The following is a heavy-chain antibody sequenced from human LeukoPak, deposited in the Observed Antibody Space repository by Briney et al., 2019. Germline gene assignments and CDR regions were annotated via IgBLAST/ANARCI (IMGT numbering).Heavy chain of an antibody. CDR1: AYTFTSYG. D-gene: IGHD1/OR15-1a*01. V-gene: IGHV1-18*01. Sequence: GASVTVSFTASAYTFTSYGISWVRQAPGQGLEWMGWISAYNGNTNYAQKLQGRVTMTTDTSTSTAYMELRSLRSDDTAVYYCARVMLDQDPFDYWGQGTLVT. J-gene: IGHJ4*02. CDR2: ISAYNGNT. CDR3: ARVMLDQDPFDY.